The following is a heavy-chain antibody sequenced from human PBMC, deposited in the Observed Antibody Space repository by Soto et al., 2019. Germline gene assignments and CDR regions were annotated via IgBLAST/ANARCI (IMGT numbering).Heavy chain of an antibody. V-gene: IGHV1-69*06. J-gene: IGHJ4*02. D-gene: IGHD2-15*01. CDR3: ARSDCSGGSCYSGSDY. Sequence: SVKVSCKASGGTFSRYSISWVRQAPGQGLEWMGGIIPIFGTANYAQKFQGRVTITADKSTSTAYMELSSLRSEDTAVYYCARSDCSGGSCYSGSDYWGQGTLVTVSS. CDR2: IIPIFGTA. CDR1: GGTFSRYS.